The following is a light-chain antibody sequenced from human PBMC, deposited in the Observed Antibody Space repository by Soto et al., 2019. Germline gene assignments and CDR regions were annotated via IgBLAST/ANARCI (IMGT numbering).Light chain of an antibody. CDR2: DAS. J-gene: IGKJ4*01. Sequence: EIVLTQSPATLSLSPGDRATLSCRASQSVGSYLGWYQQKPGQAPRLLIYDASNRATGIPARFSGSGSGTEFPLTLGGLEPEGFAVYFCQRRSSSLTFGGGTKVDIK. V-gene: IGKV3-11*01. CDR1: QSVGSY. CDR3: QRRSSSLT.